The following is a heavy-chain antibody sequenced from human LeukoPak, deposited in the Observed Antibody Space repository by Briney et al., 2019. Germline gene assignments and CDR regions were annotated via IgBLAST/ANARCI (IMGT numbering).Heavy chain of an antibody. J-gene: IGHJ6*02. CDR1: GFTFSSFG. V-gene: IGHV3-33*01. Sequence: PGGSLRLSCAASGFTFSSFGMHWVRQAPGGGREWVAVIWYAGSNKYYADSEKGRYTISRDNSKNTLYLQMNSLRAEDTAVYYCARDGDITPTDVWGQGTTVTVSS. CDR2: IWYAGSNK. D-gene: IGHD2-15*01. CDR3: ARDGDITPTDV.